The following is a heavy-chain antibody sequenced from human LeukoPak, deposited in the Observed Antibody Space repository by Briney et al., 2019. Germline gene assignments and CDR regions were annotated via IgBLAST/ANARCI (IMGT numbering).Heavy chain of an antibody. J-gene: IGHJ4*02. D-gene: IGHD1-26*01. V-gene: IGHV3-21*01. CDR2: ISGSSSYI. CDR1: GFTFSSYR. CDR3: ARDGGLGRIVGAMGFDY. Sequence: GGSLRLSCAASGFTFSSYRMNWVRRAPGKGLEWVSFISGSSSYIQYADSVKGRFTISRDNAKNSLYLQMNSLRAEDTAVYYCARDGGLGRIVGAMGFDYWGQGTLVTVSS.